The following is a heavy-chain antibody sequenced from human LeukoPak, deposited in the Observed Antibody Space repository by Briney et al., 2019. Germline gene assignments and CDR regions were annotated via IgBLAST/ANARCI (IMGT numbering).Heavy chain of an antibody. CDR2: IIPILGIA. V-gene: IGHV1-69*04. CDR3: ARVQPQLDGGYNWFDP. CDR1: GGTLSSYA. J-gene: IGHJ5*02. D-gene: IGHD6-13*01. Sequence: ASVKVSCKASGGTLSSYAISWVRQAPGQGLEWMGRIIPILGIANYAQKFQGRVTITADKSTSTAYMELSILRTEDTAVYYCARVQPQLDGGYNWFDPWGQGTLVTVSS.